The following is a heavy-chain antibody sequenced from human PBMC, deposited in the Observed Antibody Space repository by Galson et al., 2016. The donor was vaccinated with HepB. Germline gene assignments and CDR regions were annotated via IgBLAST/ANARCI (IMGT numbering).Heavy chain of an antibody. J-gene: IGHJ6*02. CDR1: GGSITHYA. V-gene: IGHV1-69*04. Sequence: SVKVSCKASGGSITHYAFSWVRQAPNQGLEWMGRSTPILGMANYAQKFQGRVTITADKSTSTVYMELSRLRSEDTAVYYCARDAVAVAGTLHFYFYGMDVWGQGTTVTVSS. CDR3: ARDAVAVAGTLHFYFYGMDV. D-gene: IGHD6-19*01. CDR2: STPILGMA.